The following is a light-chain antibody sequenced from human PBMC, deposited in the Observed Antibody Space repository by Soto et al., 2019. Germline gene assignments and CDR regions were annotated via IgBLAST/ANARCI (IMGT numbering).Light chain of an antibody. Sequence: QSSLRPPASGAATPRHSITISCTGTGSDVGGYDYVSWYQHHPGKAPKVMIYEVTNRPSGVSNRFSGSKSGHTAALNISGLLAEEEADSYCSSSTSRSTYVFGTGTKVTVL. CDR1: GSDVGGYDY. CDR3: SSSTSRSTYV. J-gene: IGLJ1*01. CDR2: EVT. V-gene: IGLV2-14*01.